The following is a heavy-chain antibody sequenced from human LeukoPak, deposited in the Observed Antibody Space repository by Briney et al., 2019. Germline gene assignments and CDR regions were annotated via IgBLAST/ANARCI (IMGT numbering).Heavy chain of an antibody. V-gene: IGHV5-51*01. Sequence: GESLKISCKGSGYGSGYSFTSHWIAWVRQMPGKGLEWMGIIYPRDSNTIYSPSFQGQVIISADKSIRTAYLEWSSLKASDTAMYYCARHGPGYSNSSGEYNYYMDVWGKGTTVTVSS. CDR1: GYSFTSHW. CDR3: ARHGPGYSNSSGEYNYYMDV. D-gene: IGHD6-6*01. J-gene: IGHJ6*03. CDR2: IYPRDSNT.